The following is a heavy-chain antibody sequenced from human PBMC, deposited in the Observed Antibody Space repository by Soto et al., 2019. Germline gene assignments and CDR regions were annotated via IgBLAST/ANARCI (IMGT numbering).Heavy chain of an antibody. CDR1: GGSISSGGYY. CDR3: ARGDYDILTGYSYYFDY. CDR2: IYYSGST. J-gene: IGHJ4*02. V-gene: IGHV4-31*03. D-gene: IGHD3-9*01. Sequence: SSETLSLTCTVSGGSISSGGYYWSWIRQHPGKGLEWIGYIYYSGSTYYNPSLKSRVTISVDTSKNQFSLKLSSVTAADTAVYYCARGDYDILTGYSYYFDYWGQGTLVTVSS.